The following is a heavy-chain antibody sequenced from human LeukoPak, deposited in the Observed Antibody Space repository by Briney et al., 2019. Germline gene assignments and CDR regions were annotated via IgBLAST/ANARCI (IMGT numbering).Heavy chain of an antibody. CDR1: GFTFSSYW. CDR2: INSDGSST. Sequence: PPGGSLRLSCAASGFTFSSYWMHWVRQAPGKGLVWVSRINSDGSSTGYADSVKGRFTISRDNAKNTLYLRMNSLRAEDTAVYYCARVGGGKQQLGRWFDPWGQGTLVTVSS. D-gene: IGHD6-13*01. CDR3: ARVGGGKQQLGRWFDP. V-gene: IGHV3-74*01. J-gene: IGHJ5*02.